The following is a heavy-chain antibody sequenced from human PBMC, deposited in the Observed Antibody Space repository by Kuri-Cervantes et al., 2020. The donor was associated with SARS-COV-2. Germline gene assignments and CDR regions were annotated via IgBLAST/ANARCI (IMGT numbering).Heavy chain of an antibody. D-gene: IGHD2-21*01. J-gene: IGHJ5*01. V-gene: IGHV3-30*01. CDR2: ISYDGSNE. Sequence: GGSLRLSCAASGFTFSSCAMHWVRLAPGKGLEWVAFISYDGSNEYCADSVRGRFTISRDNSNNTLYLQVNRLRAEDTALYYCAKDRVGVLDSWGQGTQVTVSS. CDR3: AKDRVGVLDS. CDR1: GFTFSSCA.